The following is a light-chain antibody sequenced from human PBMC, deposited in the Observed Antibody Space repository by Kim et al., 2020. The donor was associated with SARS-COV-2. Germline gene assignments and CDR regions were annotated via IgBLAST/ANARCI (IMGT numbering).Light chain of an antibody. V-gene: IGKV3-15*01. J-gene: IGKJ1*01. CDR3: QQCHDWPWA. CDR2: STS. Sequence: MTQSPANLSVSPGERVTLSCRASESVTTNLVWYQQRPGQPPRLLIYSTSVRATGVPARFSGSGSGTEFTLTISRLESEDFASYYCQQCHDWPWAFGQGTKVDIK. CDR1: ESVTTN.